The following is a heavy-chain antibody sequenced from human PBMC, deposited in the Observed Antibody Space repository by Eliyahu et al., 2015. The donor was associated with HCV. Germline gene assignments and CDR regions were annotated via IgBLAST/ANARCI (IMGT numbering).Heavy chain of an antibody. D-gene: IGHD3-10*01. J-gene: IGHJ6*03. CDR3: ARVSTELLLWNWWYYLDV. Sequence: QVTLKESGPVLVKPTETLTLTCTVSGFSLNNRVGVSWIRQPPGKALEWLAHIFANDAKSYSTSLRSRLTISKDTSRSQVVLTMTNVDPVDTATYYCARVSTELLLWNWWYYLDVWGKGTTVTVSS. CDR1: GFSLNNRVG. CDR2: IFANDAK. V-gene: IGHV2-26*01.